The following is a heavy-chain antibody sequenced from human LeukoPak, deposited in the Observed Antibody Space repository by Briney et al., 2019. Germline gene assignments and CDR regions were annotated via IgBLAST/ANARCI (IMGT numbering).Heavy chain of an antibody. CDR1: GFTFSNYA. CDR3: AKAGYGQQLVLGV. J-gene: IGHJ4*02. D-gene: IGHD6-13*01. CDR2: ISGSGGST. V-gene: IGHV3-23*01. Sequence: GGSLRLSCAASGFTFSNYAMSWVRQAPGKGLEWVSAISGSGGSTYYAGSVKGRFTISRDNSKNTLFLQMSSLRAEDTAVYYCAKAGYGQQLVLGVWGQGTLVTVSS.